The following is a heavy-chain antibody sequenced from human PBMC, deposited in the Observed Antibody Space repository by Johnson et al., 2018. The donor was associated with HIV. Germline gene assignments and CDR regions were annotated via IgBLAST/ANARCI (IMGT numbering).Heavy chain of an antibody. Sequence: VQLVESGGGLVQPGGSLRLSCVASGLTFSSYGMSWVRQAPGKGPEWVSGISGSGGSTYYADSVKGRFPISRDNSKSTLFLQMNSLRAEDTAAYYCAKADDILTGYYKGFDAFDVWGQGTMVSVS. V-gene: IGHV3-23*04. D-gene: IGHD3-9*01. CDR3: AKADDILTGYYKGFDAFDV. CDR2: ISGSGGST. J-gene: IGHJ3*01. CDR1: GLTFSSYG.